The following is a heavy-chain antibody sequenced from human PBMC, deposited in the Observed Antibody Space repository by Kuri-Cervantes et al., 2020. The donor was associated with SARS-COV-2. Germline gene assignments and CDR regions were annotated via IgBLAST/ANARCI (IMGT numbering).Heavy chain of an antibody. Sequence: GESLKISCTASGFIFSDYYMTWIRQAPGKGLEWVSNIGPSGTTKYYADSVKGRFTISRDNSKNTLYLQMNSLRAEDTAVYYCARDPWMATIGVGTFDYWGQGTLVTVSS. D-gene: IGHD5-24*01. CDR3: ARDPWMATIGVGTFDY. V-gene: IGHV3-11*04. CDR2: IGPSGTTK. J-gene: IGHJ4*02. CDR1: GFIFSDYY.